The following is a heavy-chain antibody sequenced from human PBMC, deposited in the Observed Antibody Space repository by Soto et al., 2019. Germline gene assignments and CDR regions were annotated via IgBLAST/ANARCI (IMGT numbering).Heavy chain of an antibody. D-gene: IGHD2-21*01. CDR2: VKSKNDGGTT. CDR1: GFTFSNAW. V-gene: IGHV3-15*07. Sequence: GGSLRLSCAASGFTFSNAWINWVRQTPGRGLEWVGRVKSKNDGGTTDFAAPVKGRFAISRDDSKNMVYLEMNSLQTEDTAMIYFTKDPYIPPKTFRFDCGGNGPLDTVP. J-gene: IGHJ4*01. CDR3: TKDPYIPPKTFRFDC.